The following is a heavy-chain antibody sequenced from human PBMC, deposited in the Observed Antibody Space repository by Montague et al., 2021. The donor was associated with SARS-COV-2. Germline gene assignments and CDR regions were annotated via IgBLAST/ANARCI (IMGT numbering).Heavy chain of an antibody. Sequence: SETLSLTCSVSSGSIRSHYWSWIRQPPGKGLEWIGYIYYSGTTNYNPSLKSRVTISVDTSKNQFSLKLSSVTAADTAVFYCARTRLDYNNYVFDYWGQGILVTVSS. CDR1: SGSIRSHY. V-gene: IGHV4-59*11. CDR2: IYYSGTT. D-gene: IGHD4-11*01. CDR3: ARTRLDYNNYVFDY. J-gene: IGHJ4*02.